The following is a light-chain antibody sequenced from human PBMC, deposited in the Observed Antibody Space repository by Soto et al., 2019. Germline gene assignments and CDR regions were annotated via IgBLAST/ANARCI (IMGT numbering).Light chain of an antibody. V-gene: IGLV1-40*01. CDR3: QSYDNSLSAYV. CDR1: NSNIGTGYD. Sequence: QSVLTQPPSVSGAPGQRVTISCTGSNSNIGTGYDVNWYQQLPGTAPKILISANNNRPSGVPDRFSGSKSGTSASLAIAGLQAEDEADYYCQSYDNSLSAYVFGTGTKVTVL. CDR2: ANN. J-gene: IGLJ1*01.